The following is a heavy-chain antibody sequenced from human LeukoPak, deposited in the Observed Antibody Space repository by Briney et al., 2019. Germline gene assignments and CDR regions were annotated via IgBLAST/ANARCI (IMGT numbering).Heavy chain of an antibody. J-gene: IGHJ4*02. D-gene: IGHD3-3*01. CDR2: INPNSGGT. CDR3: ARGVISRTIFGVVITHNYFDY. V-gene: IGHV1-2*02. Sequence: GASVKVSCKASGYTFTGYYMHWVRQAPGQGLEWMGWINPNSGGTNYAQKFQGRVTMTRDTSISTAYMELSRLRSEDTAVYYCARGVISRTIFGVVITHNYFDYWGQGTLVTVSS. CDR1: GYTFTGYY.